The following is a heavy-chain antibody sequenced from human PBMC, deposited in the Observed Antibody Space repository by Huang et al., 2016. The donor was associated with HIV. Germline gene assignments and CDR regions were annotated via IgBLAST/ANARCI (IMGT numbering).Heavy chain of an antibody. Sequence: QLQLQESGPGLVKPSETLSLTCSVSGGSISSSSYYWGWIREPPGTGLEWIGSIYYSGSTVYNPSFKSRVTISVDTSKNQFSLRLSSVTAADTSVYYCARHMDCSSSSCLAGGHERGPFDMWGQGTMVTVSS. CDR1: GGSISSSSYY. J-gene: IGHJ3*02. D-gene: IGHD2-2*01. V-gene: IGHV4-39*01. CDR2: IYYSGST. CDR3: ARHMDCSSSSCLAGGHERGPFDM.